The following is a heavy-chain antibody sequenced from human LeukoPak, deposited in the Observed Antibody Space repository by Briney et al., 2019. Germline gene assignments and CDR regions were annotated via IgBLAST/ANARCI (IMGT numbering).Heavy chain of an antibody. Sequence: SETPSLTCAVYGGSFSGYYWSWIRQPPGKGLEWIGEISHSGSTNYNPSLKSRVTISVDTSKNQFSLKLSSVTAADTAVYYCARVQWLVRAFDIWGQGTMVTVSS. J-gene: IGHJ3*02. CDR2: ISHSGST. CDR1: GGSFSGYY. CDR3: ARVQWLVRAFDI. V-gene: IGHV4-34*01. D-gene: IGHD6-19*01.